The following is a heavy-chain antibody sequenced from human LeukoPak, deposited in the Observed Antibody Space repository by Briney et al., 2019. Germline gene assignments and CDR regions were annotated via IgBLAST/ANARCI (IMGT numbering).Heavy chain of an antibody. Sequence: GGSLRLSCVASGFTFSRFELNWVRQAPGKGLEWVSHISTGTYIAYADSVKGRFTISRDNARNSLYLQMNSLKTEDTAVYYCTVKGSYYDFGAFDIWGQGTMVTVSS. D-gene: IGHD1-26*01. CDR2: ISTGTYI. V-gene: IGHV3-21*05. J-gene: IGHJ3*02. CDR1: GFTFSRFE. CDR3: TVKGSYYDFGAFDI.